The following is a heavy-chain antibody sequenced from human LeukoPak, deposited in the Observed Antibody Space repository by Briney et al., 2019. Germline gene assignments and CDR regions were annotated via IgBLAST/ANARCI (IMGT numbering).Heavy chain of an antibody. CDR2: THISGDT. J-gene: IGHJ4*02. CDR1: GGSISSGSYY. D-gene: IGHD3-22*01. CDR3: AREHYYDSTAYLD. Sequence: NPSETLSLTCTVSGGSISSGSYYWSWIRQPAGKGLEWIGRTHISGDTNYNPSLKSRVTISVDSSQNQFSLKLSSVTAADTAVYYCAREHYYDSTAYLDWGQGTLVSVSS. V-gene: IGHV4-61*02.